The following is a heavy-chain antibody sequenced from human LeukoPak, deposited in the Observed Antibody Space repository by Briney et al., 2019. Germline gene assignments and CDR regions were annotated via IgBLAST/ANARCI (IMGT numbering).Heavy chain of an antibody. D-gene: IGHD3-16*01. CDR3: ARDSAGYDYVAYYGMDV. CDR1: GFTISGFY. V-gene: IGHV3-66*01. CDR2: INSGGGT. J-gene: IGHJ6*02. Sequence: QPGGSLRLSCAASGFTISGFYMTWVRQAPGKGLEWVSVINSGGGTYYADSVRGRFTISRDNSKNTLSLQMNSLRAEDTAVYYCARDSAGYDYVAYYGMDVWGQGTTVTVSS.